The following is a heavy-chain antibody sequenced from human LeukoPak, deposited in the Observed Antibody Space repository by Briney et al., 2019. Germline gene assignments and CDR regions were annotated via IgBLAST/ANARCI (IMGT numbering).Heavy chain of an antibody. CDR1: GGSFSGYY. V-gene: IGHV4-34*01. Sequence: SETLSLTRAVYGGSFSGYYWSWIRQPPGKGLEWIGEINHSGSTNYNPSLKSRVTISVDTSKNQFSLKLSSVTAADTAVYYCARDDGFWSGYYTRFDYCGQGTLVTVSS. CDR2: INHSGST. CDR3: ARDDGFWSGYYTRFDY. D-gene: IGHD3-3*01. J-gene: IGHJ4*02.